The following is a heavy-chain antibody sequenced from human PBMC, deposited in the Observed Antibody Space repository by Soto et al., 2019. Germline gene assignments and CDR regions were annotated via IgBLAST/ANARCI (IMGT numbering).Heavy chain of an antibody. D-gene: IGHD2-2*01. CDR3: ARDNGVVVTGIYFYYGMDV. J-gene: IGHJ6*02. Sequence: PGGSLRLSCEASGFTFSGFDMHWVRQPTGKGLEWVSSIGTAGDTYYADSVKGRFTISRDNAKNSLYLQMNSLRAEDTAAYYCARDNGVVVTGIYFYYGMDVWGQGTTVTVSS. V-gene: IGHV3-13*01. CDR1: GFTFSGFD. CDR2: IGTAGDT.